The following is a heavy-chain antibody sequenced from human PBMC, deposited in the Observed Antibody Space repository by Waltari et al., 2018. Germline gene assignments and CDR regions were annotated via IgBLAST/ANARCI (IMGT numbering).Heavy chain of an antibody. Sequence: QVQLQESGPGLVKPSETLSLTCTVSGYSISSGYYWGWIRQPPGKGLEWIGSIYHSGSTYYNPSLKSRVTISVDTSKNQFSLKLSSVTAADTAVHYCARDDGAHLGELSLGWFDPWGQGTLVTVSS. D-gene: IGHD3-16*02. CDR1: GYSISSGYY. J-gene: IGHJ5*02. CDR3: ARDDGAHLGELSLGWFDP. V-gene: IGHV4-38-2*02. CDR2: IYHSGST.